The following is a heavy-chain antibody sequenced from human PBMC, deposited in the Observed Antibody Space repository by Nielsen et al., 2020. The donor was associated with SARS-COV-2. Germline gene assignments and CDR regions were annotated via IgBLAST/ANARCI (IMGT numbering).Heavy chain of an antibody. CDR2: ISGSGGST. V-gene: IGHV3-23*01. Sequence: GGSLRLSCAASGFTFSSYAMSWVRQAPGKGLEWVLAISGSGGSTYYADSVKGRFTISRDNSKNTLYLQMNSLRAEDTAVYYCAKDSNPGSYWDYWGQGTLVTVSS. CDR1: GFTFSSYA. CDR3: AKDSNPGSYWDY. J-gene: IGHJ4*02. D-gene: IGHD1-26*01.